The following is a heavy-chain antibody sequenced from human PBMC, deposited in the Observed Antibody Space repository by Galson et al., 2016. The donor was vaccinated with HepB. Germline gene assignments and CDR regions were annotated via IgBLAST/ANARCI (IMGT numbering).Heavy chain of an antibody. CDR3: ASHRRSGNYYLGDGMDG. V-gene: IGHV4-39*01. Sequence: SETLFLTCPVSGAPFSSSGYYWAWIRQPPGKGLEWIGSIYYGERTSYNPSLKSRVTISVDTSKNQFSLMLTYVTAADTAVYYCASHRRSGNYYLGDGMDGWGQGTTVTVSS. J-gene: IGHJ6*02. CDR1: GAPFSSSGYY. CDR2: IYYGERT. D-gene: IGHD1-26*01.